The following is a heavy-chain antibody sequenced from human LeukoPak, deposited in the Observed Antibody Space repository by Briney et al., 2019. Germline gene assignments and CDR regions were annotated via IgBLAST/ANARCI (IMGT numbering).Heavy chain of an antibody. D-gene: IGHD3-10*01. J-gene: IGHJ6*04. Sequence: GGSLRLSCAASGFTFSSYWMHWARQAPGKGLVWVSRINSDGSSTSYADSVKGRFTISRDNAKNTLYLQMNSLRAEDTAVYYCARGRGSGSYYYYGMDVWGKGTTVTVSS. CDR2: INSDGSST. V-gene: IGHV3-74*01. CDR1: GFTFSSYW. CDR3: ARGRGSGSYYYYGMDV.